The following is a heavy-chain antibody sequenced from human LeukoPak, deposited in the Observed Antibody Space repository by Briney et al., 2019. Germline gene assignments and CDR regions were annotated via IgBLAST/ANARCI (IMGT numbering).Heavy chain of an antibody. CDR3: ARGPEGFDWLPRVDP. CDR1: GYTFTSYD. J-gene: IGHJ5*02. V-gene: IGHV1-8*01. CDR2: MNPNSGNT. Sequence: ASVKVSCKASGYTFTSYDINWVRQATGQGLEWMGWMNPNSGNTGYAQKFQGRVTMTRNTSISTAYMELSSLRSDDTAVYYCARGPEGFDWLPRVDPWGQGTLVTVSS. D-gene: IGHD3-9*01.